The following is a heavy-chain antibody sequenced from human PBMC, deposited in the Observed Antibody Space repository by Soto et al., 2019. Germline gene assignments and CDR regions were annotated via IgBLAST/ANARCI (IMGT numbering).Heavy chain of an antibody. Sequence: EVQLVESGGGLVQPGGSLRLSCEASGFTFSNYWMSWVRQAPGKGLEWVANIKQDGSEKYYVDSVKGRFTISRDNAKNSLFLQMNNLRAEDATVYYCAPQGGISVVLPAAIPIDSWGQGTLVAVSS. CDR2: IKQDGSEK. CDR1: GFTFSNYW. CDR3: APQGGISVVLPAAIPIDS. V-gene: IGHV3-7*01. J-gene: IGHJ4*02. D-gene: IGHD2-2*01.